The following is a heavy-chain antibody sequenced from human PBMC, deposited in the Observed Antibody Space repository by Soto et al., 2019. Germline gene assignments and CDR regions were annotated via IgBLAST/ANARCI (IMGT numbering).Heavy chain of an antibody. Sequence: QVQLVQSGAEVKKPGSSVKVSCKASGGTFSSYAFSWVRQAPGQGLEWMGGIIPIHGATNYAQNFQGRVTITADEVTITAEESTSTAYMELSSLRSEDTAVYYCARGYSYGLYYYGMDVWGQGTTVTVSS. J-gene: IGHJ6*02. D-gene: IGHD5-18*01. CDR2: IIPIHGAT. V-gene: IGHV1-69*11. CDR1: GGTFSSYA. CDR3: ARGYSYGLYYYGMDV.